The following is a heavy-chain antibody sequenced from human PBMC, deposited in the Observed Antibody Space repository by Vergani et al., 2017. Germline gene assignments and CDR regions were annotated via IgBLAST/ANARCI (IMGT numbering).Heavy chain of an antibody. J-gene: IGHJ4*02. CDR3: ARDQIGSSGYFDY. CDR2: INPNSGGT. CDR1: GYTFTGYY. D-gene: IGHD3-22*01. Sequence: QVQLVQSGAEVKKPGASVKVSCKASGYTFTGYYMHWVRQAPGKGLEWMGWINPNSGGTNYAQKFQGWVTMTRDTSISTAYMELSRLRSDDTAVYYCARDQIGSSGYFDYWGQGTLVTVSS. V-gene: IGHV1-2*04.